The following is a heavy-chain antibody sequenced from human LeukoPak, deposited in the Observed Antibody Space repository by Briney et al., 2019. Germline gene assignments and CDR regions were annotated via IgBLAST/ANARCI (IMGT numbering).Heavy chain of an antibody. V-gene: IGHV3-48*02. Sequence: GGSLRLSCAASGFTFSSYSMNWVRQAPGKGLEWVSYISSSSSTIYYADSVKGRFTISRDNAKNSLYLQINSLRDEDTAVYYCARDRIRFLGDYWGQGTLVTVSS. CDR1: GFTFSSYS. CDR2: ISSSSSTI. CDR3: ARDRIRFLGDY. D-gene: IGHD3-3*01. J-gene: IGHJ4*02.